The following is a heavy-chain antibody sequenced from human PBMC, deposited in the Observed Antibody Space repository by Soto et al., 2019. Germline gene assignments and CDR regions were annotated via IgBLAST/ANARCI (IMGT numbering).Heavy chain of an antibody. Sequence: QVQLVESGGGVVQPGRSLRLSCAASGFTFSSYAMHWVRQAPGKGLEWVAVISYDGSNKYYADSVKGRFTISRDNSKNTRYLQMKSLRDEDMAVYNCERAGIAAAGTYSGAFDTWGQGTMVPVST. CDR1: GFTFSSYA. J-gene: IGHJ3*02. D-gene: IGHD6-13*01. CDR2: ISYDGSNK. V-gene: IGHV3-30-3*01. CDR3: ERAGIAAAGTYSGAFDT.